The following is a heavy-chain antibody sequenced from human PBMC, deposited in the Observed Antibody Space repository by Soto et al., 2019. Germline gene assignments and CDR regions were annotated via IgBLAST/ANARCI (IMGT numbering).Heavy chain of an antibody. CDR1: GGSIGVPNC. V-gene: IGHV4-4*02. D-gene: IGHD5-18*01. CDR3: VRETNTAMSPGWFDP. CDR2: IYHSGST. J-gene: IGHJ5*02. Sequence: SETLSLTCAVSGGSIGVPNCWGWVRNPPGTGLEWIGEIYHSGSTNYNPSLKSRVTISVDKSKNQFSLKLSSVTAADTAVYYCVRETNTAMSPGWFDPWGQGTLVTISS.